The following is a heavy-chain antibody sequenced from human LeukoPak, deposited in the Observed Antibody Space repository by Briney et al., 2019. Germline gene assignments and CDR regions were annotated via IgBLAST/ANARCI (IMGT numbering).Heavy chain of an antibody. CDR3: ARDVQEDFWSGYAPVYYYYYMDV. CDR2: ISSSSSTI. CDR1: GFTFSSYS. D-gene: IGHD3-3*01. J-gene: IGHJ6*03. Sequence: GGSLRLSCAASGFTFSSYSMNWVRQAPGKGLEWVSYISSSSSTIYYADSVKGRFTISRDNAKNSLYLQMNSLRAEDTAVYYCARDVQEDFWSGYAPVYYYYYMDVWGKGTTVTVSS. V-gene: IGHV3-48*01.